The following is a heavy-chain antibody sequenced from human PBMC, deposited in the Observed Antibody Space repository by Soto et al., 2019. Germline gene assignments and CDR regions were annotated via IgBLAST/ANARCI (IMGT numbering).Heavy chain of an antibody. CDR2: IIPIFGTA. D-gene: IGHD3-10*01. J-gene: IGHJ3*02. CDR3: ATSSGLTMVRGVGAFDI. CDR1: GGTFSSYA. Sequence: SVKVSCKASGGTFSSYAISWVRQAPGQGLEWMGGIIPIFGTANYAQKFQGRVTITADKSTSTAYMELSSLRSEDTAVYYCATSSGLTMVRGVGAFDIWGQGTMVAVSS. V-gene: IGHV1-69*06.